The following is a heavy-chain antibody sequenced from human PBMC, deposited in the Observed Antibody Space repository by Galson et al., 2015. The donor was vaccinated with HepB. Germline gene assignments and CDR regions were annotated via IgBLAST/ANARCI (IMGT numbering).Heavy chain of an antibody. CDR2: ISSSSSYT. CDR1: GFTFSDYY. CDR3: ASIFVSSGWYFDY. V-gene: IGHV3-11*06. J-gene: IGHJ4*02. Sequence: SLRLSCAASGFTFSDYYMSWIRQAPGKGLEWVSYISSSSSYTNYADSVKGRFTISRDNAKNSLYLQMNSLRAEDTAVYYCASIFVSSGWYFDYWGQGTLVTVSS. D-gene: IGHD6-19*01.